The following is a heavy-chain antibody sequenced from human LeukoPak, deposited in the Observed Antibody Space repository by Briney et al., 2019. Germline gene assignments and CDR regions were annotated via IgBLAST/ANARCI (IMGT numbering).Heavy chain of an antibody. V-gene: IGHV1-69*13. CDR1: GGTFSSYA. CDR2: IIPIFGTA. CDR3: ARGGGYYGSGSYGY. J-gene: IGHJ4*02. D-gene: IGHD3-10*01. Sequence: SVKVSCKASGGTFSSYATSWVRQAPGQGLEWMGGIIPIFGTANYAQKFQGRVTITADESTSTAYMELSSLRSEDTAVYYCARGGGYYGSGSYGYWGQGTLVTVSS.